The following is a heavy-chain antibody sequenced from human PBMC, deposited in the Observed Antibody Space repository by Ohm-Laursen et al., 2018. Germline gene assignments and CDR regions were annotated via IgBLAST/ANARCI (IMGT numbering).Heavy chain of an antibody. D-gene: IGHD2-2*01. Sequence: GSLRLSYADSGFIFSNYWMTWVRQAPGKGLEWVANIRKDGGETYYVDSVKGRFTISRDNAKNSLYLQMNSLRAEDTALYYCAKDLSSTSCSGCSYGMDVWGQGTTVTVSS. CDR3: AKDLSSTSCSGCSYGMDV. CDR1: GFIFSNYW. J-gene: IGHJ6*02. CDR2: IRKDGGET. V-gene: IGHV3-7*03.